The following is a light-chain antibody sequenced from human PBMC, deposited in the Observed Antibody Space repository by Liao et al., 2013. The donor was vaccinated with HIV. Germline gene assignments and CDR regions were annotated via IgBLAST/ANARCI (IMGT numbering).Light chain of an antibody. CDR2: KDS. CDR3: QAWVV. V-gene: IGLV3-25*02. CDR1: ALPKQY. J-gene: IGLJ2*01. Sequence: SYELTQPPSVSVSPGQTARITCSGDALPKQYAYWYQQKPGQAPVLLIYKDSRRPAGIPERFSGSNSGNTATLTISGTQAMDEAEYFCQAWVVFGGGTKLTVL.